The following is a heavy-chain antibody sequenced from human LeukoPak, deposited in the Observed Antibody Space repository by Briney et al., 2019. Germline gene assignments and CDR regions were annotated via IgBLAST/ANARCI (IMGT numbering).Heavy chain of an antibody. J-gene: IGHJ5*02. CDR2: IYYSGST. CDR1: GGAISSSSYY. V-gene: IGHV4-39*01. CDR3: ARSLPVVAALLFDP. Sequence: SETLSLTCTVSGGAISSSSYYWGWIRQPPGKGLEWIGSIYYSGSTYYNPSLKSRVTISVDTSKNQFSLKLSSVTAADTAVYYCARSLPVVAALLFDPWGQGTLVTVSS. D-gene: IGHD2-15*01.